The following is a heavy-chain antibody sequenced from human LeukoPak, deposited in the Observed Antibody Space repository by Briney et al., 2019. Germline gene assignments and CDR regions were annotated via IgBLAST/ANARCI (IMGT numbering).Heavy chain of an antibody. CDR1: GYTFTVYY. Sequence: ASVTVSFTASGYTFTVYYMHWVRQAPGQGLEWMGWINPNSGGTNYAQKFQGRVTMTRDTSISTAYMELSRLRSDDTAVYYCAALDLAAAGPDFDYWGQGTLVTVSS. J-gene: IGHJ4*02. CDR2: INPNSGGT. D-gene: IGHD6-13*01. V-gene: IGHV1-2*02. CDR3: AALDLAAAGPDFDY.